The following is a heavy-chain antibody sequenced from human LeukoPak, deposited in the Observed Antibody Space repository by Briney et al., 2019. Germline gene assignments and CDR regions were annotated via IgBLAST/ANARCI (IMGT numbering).Heavy chain of an antibody. CDR2: IYYSGTT. V-gene: IGHV4-59*08. CDR1: GGSISSYY. CDR3: ARVVSGYGNAFDI. J-gene: IGHJ3*02. Sequence: SETLSLTCTVSGGSISSYYWSWIRQPPGKGLEWIGYIYYSGTTYYNVSLKSRVTISVDTSKNQFSLKLSSVTAADTAVYYCARVVSGYGNAFDIWGQGTMVSVSS. D-gene: IGHD3-3*01.